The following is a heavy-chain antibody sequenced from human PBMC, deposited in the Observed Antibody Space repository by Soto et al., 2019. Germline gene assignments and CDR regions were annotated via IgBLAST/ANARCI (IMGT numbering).Heavy chain of an antibody. CDR3: ARGASASRYSSSWTPHFDY. CDR2: IYHSGST. J-gene: IGHJ4*02. Sequence: SETLSLTCAVSGGSISSSNWWSWVRQPPGKGLEWIGEIYHSGSTNYNPPLKSRVTISVDKSKNQFSLKLSSVTAADTAAYYCARGASASRYSSSWTPHFDYWGQGTLVTVSS. CDR1: GGSISSSNW. V-gene: IGHV4-4*02. D-gene: IGHD6-13*01.